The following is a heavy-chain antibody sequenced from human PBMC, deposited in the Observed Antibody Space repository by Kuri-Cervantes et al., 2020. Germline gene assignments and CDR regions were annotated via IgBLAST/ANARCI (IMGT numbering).Heavy chain of an antibody. Sequence: SETLSLTCGVYSESFSGYFWTWIRQPPKKGLEWIGEIDHNGITNYESSLKSRVTISVDTSKNQFSLNLTSVTAADTAVYYCARHVINSYYYYHYMDVWGKGATVTVSS. D-gene: IGHD2-21*01. CDR1: SESFSGYF. CDR3: ARHVINSYYYYHYMDV. CDR2: IDHNGIT. V-gene: IGHV4-34*01. J-gene: IGHJ6*03.